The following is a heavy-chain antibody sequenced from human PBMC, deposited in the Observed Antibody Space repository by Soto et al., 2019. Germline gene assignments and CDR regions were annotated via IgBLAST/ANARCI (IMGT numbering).Heavy chain of an antibody. CDR2: ISYDGSNK. CDR1: GVTFSSYG. D-gene: IGHD3-9*01. J-gene: IGHJ4*02. CDR3: AKDQEGGSLRYFDWLPEGLLDY. V-gene: IGHV3-30*18. Sequence: GGSLRLSCAASGVTFSSYGMHWVRQAPGKGLEWVAVISYDGSNKYYADSVKGRFTISRDNSKNTLYLQMNSLRAEDTAVYYCAKDQEGGSLRYFDWLPEGLLDYWGQGTLVTVSS.